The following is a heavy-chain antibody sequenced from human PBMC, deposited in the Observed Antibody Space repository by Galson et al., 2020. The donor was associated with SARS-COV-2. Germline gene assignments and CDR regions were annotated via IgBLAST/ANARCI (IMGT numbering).Heavy chain of an antibody. Sequence: ASETLSLTCTVSGGSISGYYWSWIRQPPGKGLEWIGNFYYSGTNDCNPSLKSRVTMSEGTSKNQFSLKLSSVTTADTAVYYCARGAGYTSNWGFGFWGQGTLVTVSS. CDR1: GGSISGYY. J-gene: IGHJ4*02. CDR3: ARGAGYTSNWGFGF. V-gene: IGHV4-59*01. D-gene: IGHD7-27*01. CDR2: FYYSGTN.